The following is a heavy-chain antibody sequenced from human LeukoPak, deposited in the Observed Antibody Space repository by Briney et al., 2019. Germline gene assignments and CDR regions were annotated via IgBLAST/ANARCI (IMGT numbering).Heavy chain of an antibody. D-gene: IGHD5-24*01. CDR3: ARGRWLQPWGYFDY. CDR1: GGTFSSYA. CDR2: IIPIFGTA. J-gene: IGHJ4*02. V-gene: IGHV1-69*05. Sequence: ASVKVSCKASGGTFSSYATSWVRQAPGQGLEWMGGIIPIFGTANYAQKFQGRVTITTDESTSTAYMELSSLRSEDTAVYYCARGRWLQPWGYFDYWGQGTLVTVSS.